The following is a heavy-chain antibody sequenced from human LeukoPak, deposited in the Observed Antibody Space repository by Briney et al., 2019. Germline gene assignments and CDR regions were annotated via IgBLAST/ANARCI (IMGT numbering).Heavy chain of an antibody. Sequence: SETLSLTCAGSGGSISSGGYSWSWIRQPPGKGLEWIGYIYHSGSPYYNPSLKSRVTISVDRSKNQFSLKLSSVTAADTAVYYCARGPADAFDIWGQGTMVTVSS. J-gene: IGHJ3*02. CDR1: GGSISSGGYS. V-gene: IGHV4-30-2*01. CDR3: ARGPADAFDI. CDR2: IYHSGSP.